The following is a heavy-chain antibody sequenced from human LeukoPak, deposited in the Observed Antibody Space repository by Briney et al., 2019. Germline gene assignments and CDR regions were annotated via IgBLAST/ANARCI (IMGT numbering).Heavy chain of an antibody. V-gene: IGHV3-23*01. Sequence: PGGSLRLSCAASGFTFSSYAMSWVRQAPGKGLEWVSGISGSGGGTFYADSVKGRFTISRDNSKNTLYVHMNSLRAEDTAIYYCAKAGTTVTTSGFDYWGQGTLVTVSS. CDR3: AKAGTTVTTSGFDY. CDR2: ISGSGGGT. J-gene: IGHJ4*02. D-gene: IGHD4-17*01. CDR1: GFTFSSYA.